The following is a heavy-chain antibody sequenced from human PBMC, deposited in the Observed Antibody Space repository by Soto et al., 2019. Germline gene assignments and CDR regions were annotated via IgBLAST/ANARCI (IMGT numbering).Heavy chain of an antibody. CDR1: GYTFTSYG. J-gene: IGHJ3*02. D-gene: IGHD2-15*01. Sequence: GASVKVSCKASGYTFTSYGISWVRQAPGQGLEWMGWISAYNGNTNYAQKLQGRVTMTTDTSTSTAYMELRSLRSDDTAVYYCARDDGGYCSGGGCYDGFDAFDIWGQGTMVTVSS. V-gene: IGHV1-18*01. CDR2: ISAYNGNT. CDR3: ARDDGGYCSGGGCYDGFDAFDI.